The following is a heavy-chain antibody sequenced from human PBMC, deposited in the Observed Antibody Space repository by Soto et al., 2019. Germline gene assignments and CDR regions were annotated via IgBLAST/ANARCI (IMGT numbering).Heavy chain of an antibody. CDR2: TYYRSKWYN. CDR3: ARFQEQQLVFDY. V-gene: IGHV6-1*01. Sequence: PSQTLSLTCAISGDSVSSNSAAWNWIRQSPSRGLEWLGRTYYRSKWYNHYAVSVKSRITVNPDTSKNQFSLKLSSVTAADTAVYYCARFQEQQLVFDYWGQGTLVTVS. D-gene: IGHD6-13*01. J-gene: IGHJ4*02. CDR1: GDSVSSNSAA.